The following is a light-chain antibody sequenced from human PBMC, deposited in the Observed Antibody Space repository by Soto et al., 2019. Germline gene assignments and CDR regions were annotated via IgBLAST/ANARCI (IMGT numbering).Light chain of an antibody. CDR2: AAS. CDR1: QSVSSN. J-gene: IGKJ2*01. CDR3: QQYNNGPQT. V-gene: IGKV3-15*01. Sequence: EIVMTQSPATLSVSPGERATLSCRASQSVSSNLAWYQQKPGQAPRLLIYAASTRATGIPARFSGSGSGTEFTLTISSLQSEDFAVYYCQQYNNGPQTFGQGTKLEIK.